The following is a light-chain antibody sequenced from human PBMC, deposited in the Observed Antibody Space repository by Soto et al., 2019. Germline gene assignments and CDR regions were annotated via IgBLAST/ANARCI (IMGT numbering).Light chain of an antibody. CDR3: LQDYNYPRT. CDR1: QDIRND. CDR2: AAS. Sequence: AIQLTQSPSSLSASVGDRVTSTCRASQDIRNDLGWYQQKPGKAPKLLIYAASSLQSGIPSRFSGSGSGTDFTLTISSLQPGDFATYYCLQDYNYPRTFGQGTNLEI. J-gene: IGKJ2*01. V-gene: IGKV1-6*01.